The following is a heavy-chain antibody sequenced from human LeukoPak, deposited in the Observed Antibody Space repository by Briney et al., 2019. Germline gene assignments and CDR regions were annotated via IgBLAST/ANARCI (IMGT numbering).Heavy chain of an antibody. V-gene: IGHV3-7*01. D-gene: IGHD3-3*01. Sequence: PGGSLRLSCAASGFTFSSYWMSWVRQAPVKGLEWVANIKQDGSEKYYVDSVKGRFTISRDNAKNSLYLQMNSLRAEDTAVYYCARDWDYDFWSGYSPFDYWGQGTLVTVSS. CDR1: GFTFSSYW. CDR3: ARDWDYDFWSGYSPFDY. J-gene: IGHJ4*02. CDR2: IKQDGSEK.